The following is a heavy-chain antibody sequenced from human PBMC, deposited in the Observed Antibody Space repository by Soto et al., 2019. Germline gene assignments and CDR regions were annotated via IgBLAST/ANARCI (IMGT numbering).Heavy chain of an antibody. CDR1: GYSFTSYW. CDR2: IYPGDSDT. J-gene: IGHJ5*02. Sequence: EVQLVQSGAEVKKPGESLKISCKGSGYSFTSYWIGWVRQMPGKGLEWMGIIYPGDSDTRYSPSFQGQVTISADKSISTAYQQWSSLKASDTAMYYCARGHFWSGSAARCNWFDPWGQGTLVTVSS. CDR3: ARGHFWSGSAARCNWFDP. V-gene: IGHV5-51*01. D-gene: IGHD3-3*02.